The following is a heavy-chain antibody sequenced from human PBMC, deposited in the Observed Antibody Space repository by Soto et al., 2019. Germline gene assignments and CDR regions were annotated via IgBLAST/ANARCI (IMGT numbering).Heavy chain of an antibody. J-gene: IGHJ6*02. CDR3: AKGNYYDRGVYYYYYGMDV. CDR2: ISSSGGST. CDR1: GFTFSSYS. V-gene: IGHV3-23*04. Sequence: EVQLVESGGGLVKPGGSLRLSCAASGFTFSSYSMNWVRQAPGKGLEWVSSISSSGGSTYYADSVKGRFTISRDNSKNTLYLQMNSLRAEDTAVYYCAKGNYYDRGVYYYYYGMDVWGQGTTVTVSS. D-gene: IGHD3-22*01.